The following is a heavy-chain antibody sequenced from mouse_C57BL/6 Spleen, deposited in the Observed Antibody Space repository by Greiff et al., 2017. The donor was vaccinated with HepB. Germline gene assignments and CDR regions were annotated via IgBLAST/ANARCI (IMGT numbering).Heavy chain of an antibody. CDR3: ARSSSSSYYIDY. CDR1: GYTFPSYW. V-gene: IGHV1-72*01. CDR2: IDPNSGGT. D-gene: IGHD1-3*01. Sequence: QVQLKQPGAELVKPGASVKLSCKASGYTFPSYWMHWVKQRPGRGLEWIGRIDPNSGGTKYNEKFKSKATLTVDKPSSTAYMQLSSRTSEDSAVYYCARSSSSSYYIDYWGEGTTLTVSS. J-gene: IGHJ2*01.